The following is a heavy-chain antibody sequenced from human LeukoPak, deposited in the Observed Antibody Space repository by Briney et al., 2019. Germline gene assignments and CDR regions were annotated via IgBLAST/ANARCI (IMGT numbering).Heavy chain of an antibody. CDR1: GGSISSSSYY. CDR3: AKSGGYGLIDY. Sequence: SETLSLTCTVSGGSISSSSYYWGWIRQPPGKGLEWIGSIYYSGSTYYNPSLKSRVTISVDTSKNQISLRLNSVTAAGTAMYYCAKSGGYGLIDYWGQGTLVTVSS. J-gene: IGHJ4*02. D-gene: IGHD1-26*01. CDR2: IYYSGST. V-gene: IGHV4-39*01.